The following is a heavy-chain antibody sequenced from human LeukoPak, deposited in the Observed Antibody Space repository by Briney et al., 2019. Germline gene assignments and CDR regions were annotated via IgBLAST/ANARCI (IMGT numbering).Heavy chain of an antibody. CDR2: INHSGST. Sequence: SETLSLTCAVYGGSFSGYYWSWIRQPPGKGLEWIGEINHSGSTNYNPSLKSRVTISVDTSKNQFSLKLSSVTAADTAVYYCARDTWFGAGRTFDYWGQGTLVTVSS. D-gene: IGHD3-10*01. V-gene: IGHV4-34*01. J-gene: IGHJ4*02. CDR3: ARDTWFGAGRTFDY. CDR1: GGSFSGYY.